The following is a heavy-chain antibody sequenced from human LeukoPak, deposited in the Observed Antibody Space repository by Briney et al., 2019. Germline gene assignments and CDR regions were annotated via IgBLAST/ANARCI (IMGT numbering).Heavy chain of an antibody. J-gene: IGHJ3*02. CDR2: INPHSGGT. Sequence: ASVKVSCKASGYTFSDNYIHWVRPAPGQGLEWMGWINPHSGGTNYGENFQGRVSLTRDTSISTAYMDLSSLISDDTAVYYCARGFMRVTAFDIWGQGTMVTVSS. V-gene: IGHV1-2*02. D-gene: IGHD2-21*02. CDR3: ARGFMRVTAFDI. CDR1: GYTFSDNY.